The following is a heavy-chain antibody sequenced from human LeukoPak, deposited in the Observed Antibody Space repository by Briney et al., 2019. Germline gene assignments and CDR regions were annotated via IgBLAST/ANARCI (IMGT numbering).Heavy chain of an antibody. J-gene: IGHJ3*02. CDR2: IYPGDSDT. Sequence: GESLKISCKGSGYSFTSYWIGWVRQMPGKGLEWMGIIYPGDSDTRYSPSFQGPVTISADKSISTAYLQWSSLKASDTAMYYCARPIRYCTTTTCYPHAFDIWGQGTMVTVSS. CDR1: GYSFTSYW. V-gene: IGHV5-51*01. D-gene: IGHD2-2*01. CDR3: ARPIRYCTTTTCYPHAFDI.